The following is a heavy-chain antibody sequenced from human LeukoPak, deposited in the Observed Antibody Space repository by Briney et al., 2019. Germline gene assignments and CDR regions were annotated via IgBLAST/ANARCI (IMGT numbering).Heavy chain of an antibody. CDR1: GFTFSSYA. D-gene: IGHD6-19*01. Sequence: PGGSLRLSCAVSGFTFSSYAMSWVRQAPGKGLEWVSAISGSGGSTYYADSVKGRFTISRDNSKNTLYLQMNSLRAEDTAVYYCAKGTLAAPGAFDIWGQGTMVTVSS. CDR2: ISGSGGST. V-gene: IGHV3-23*01. CDR3: AKGTLAAPGAFDI. J-gene: IGHJ3*02.